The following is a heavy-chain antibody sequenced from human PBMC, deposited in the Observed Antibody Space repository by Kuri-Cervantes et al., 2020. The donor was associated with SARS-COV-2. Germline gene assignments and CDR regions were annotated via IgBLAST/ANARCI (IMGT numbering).Heavy chain of an antibody. Sequence: ASVKVSCKASGYTFTGYYMHWVRQAPGKGLEWMGWISAYNGNTNYAQKLQGRVTMTTDTSTSTAYMELRSLRSDDTAVYYCARDRGSSGWSWVYYYYGMDVWGQGTTVTVSS. CDR3: ARDRGSSGWSWVYYYYGMDV. CDR2: ISAYNGNT. J-gene: IGHJ6*02. V-gene: IGHV1-18*04. CDR1: GYTFTGYY. D-gene: IGHD6-19*01.